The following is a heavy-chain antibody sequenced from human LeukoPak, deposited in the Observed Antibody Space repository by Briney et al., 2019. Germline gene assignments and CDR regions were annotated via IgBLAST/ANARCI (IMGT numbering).Heavy chain of an antibody. Sequence: ASVKVSCKASGYTFTGYYMHWVRQAPGQGLEWMGWINPNSGGTNYAQKFQGRVTMTRDTSISTAYMELSRLRSDDTAVYYCARTSYCGGDCYSHLHFDYWGQGTLVTVSS. CDR3: ARTSYCGGDCYSHLHFDY. V-gene: IGHV1-2*02. D-gene: IGHD2-21*02. CDR1: GYTFTGYY. CDR2: INPNSGGT. J-gene: IGHJ4*02.